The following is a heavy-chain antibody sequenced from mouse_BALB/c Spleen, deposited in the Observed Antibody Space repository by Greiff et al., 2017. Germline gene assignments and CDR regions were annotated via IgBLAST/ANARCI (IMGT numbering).Heavy chain of an antibody. CDR3: ARKEFITTATGAMDY. Sequence: VKLVESGPGLVAPSQSLSITCTVSGFSLSRYSVDWVRQPPGKGLEWLGMIWGGGSTDYNSALKSRLSISKDNSKSQVFLKMNSLQTDDTAMYYCARKEFITTATGAMDYWGQGTSVTVSS. V-gene: IGHV2-6-4*01. CDR1: GFSLSRYS. CDR2: IWGGGST. J-gene: IGHJ4*01. D-gene: IGHD1-2*01.